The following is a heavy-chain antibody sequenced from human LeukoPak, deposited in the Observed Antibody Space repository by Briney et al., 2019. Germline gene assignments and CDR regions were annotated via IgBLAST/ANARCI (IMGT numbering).Heavy chain of an antibody. CDR2: IYYSGST. J-gene: IGHJ4*02. Sequence: PSETLSLTCTVSGGSISSYYWSWIRQPPGKGLECIGYIYYSGSTNYNPSLKSRVTISVDTSKNQFSLKLSSVTAADTAVYYCARRTYFYDSSGYYFDYWGQGTLVTVPS. CDR1: GGSISSYY. CDR3: ARRTYFYDSSGYYFDY. D-gene: IGHD3-22*01. V-gene: IGHV4-59*01.